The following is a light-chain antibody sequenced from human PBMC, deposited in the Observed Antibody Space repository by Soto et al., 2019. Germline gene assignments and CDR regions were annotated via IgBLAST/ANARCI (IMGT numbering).Light chain of an antibody. CDR1: SADIGAFNY. J-gene: IGLJ2*01. V-gene: IGLV2-14*03. Sequence: QSVLTQPASVSGSPGQSITISCAGNSADIGAFNYVSWYQHHPGKAPKLLIYDVSDRPSGVSTRFSASKSANTASLTISGLQADDEADYYCSSYSTSSALVFGGGTKLTVL. CDR2: DVS. CDR3: SSYSTSSALV.